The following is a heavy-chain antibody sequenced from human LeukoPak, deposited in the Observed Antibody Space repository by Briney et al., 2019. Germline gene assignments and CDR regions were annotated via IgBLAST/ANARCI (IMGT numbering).Heavy chain of an antibody. Sequence: GESLKISCKGSGYSFTSYWIGWVRQMSGKGLGWMGVIYLGDSDIIYSPSFQGQVTISADKSIRTAYLQWSSLKASDTAMYYCAKRGIAAADAFDIWGQGTMVTVSS. CDR2: IYLGDSDI. CDR1: GYSFTSYW. CDR3: AKRGIAAADAFDI. V-gene: IGHV5-51*01. D-gene: IGHD6-25*01. J-gene: IGHJ3*02.